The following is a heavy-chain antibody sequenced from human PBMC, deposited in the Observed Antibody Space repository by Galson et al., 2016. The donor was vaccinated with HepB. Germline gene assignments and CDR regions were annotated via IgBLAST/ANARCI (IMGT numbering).Heavy chain of an antibody. J-gene: IGHJ6*04. CDR2: IDSSRTIT. Sequence: SLRLSCAASGFTFSDYYMSWVRQPPGKGLEYIAYIDSSRTITYYADSVKGRFTISRDNSKNTLSLQMKSLRAGDTALYYCARIHDDGDYALRESAWGYYYYYGMDVWGKGTTVTVSS. CDR3: ARIHDDGDYALRESAWGYYYYYGMDV. CDR1: GFTFSDYY. V-gene: IGHV3-11*01. D-gene: IGHD4-17*01.